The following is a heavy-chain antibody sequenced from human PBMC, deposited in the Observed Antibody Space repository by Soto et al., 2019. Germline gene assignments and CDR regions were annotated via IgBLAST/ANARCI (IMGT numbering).Heavy chain of an antibody. CDR1: GFTFSSYA. J-gene: IGHJ6*02. CDR2: ISYDGSNK. D-gene: IGHD1-1*01. V-gene: IGHV3-30-3*01. CDR3: ERDRYNNGGMDV. Sequence: GGSLRLSCAASGFTFSSYAMHWVRQAPGKGLEWVAVISYDGSNKYYADSVKGRFTISRDNSKNTLYLQMNSLRAEDTAVYYCERDRYNNGGMDVWSQGTTVTVSS.